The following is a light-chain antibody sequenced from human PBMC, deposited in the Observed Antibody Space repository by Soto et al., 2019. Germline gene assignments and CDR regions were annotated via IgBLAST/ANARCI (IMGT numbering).Light chain of an antibody. Sequence: QSVLTQPPSVSGAPGQRVTISCTGSSSNIGAGYDVHWYQQLPGTAPKLLIYGNSNRPSGVPDRFSDSKSGTSASLAITGLQAEDEADYYCQSYDSSLSGHVVFGGGTKLTAL. CDR2: GNS. V-gene: IGLV1-40*01. J-gene: IGLJ2*01. CDR3: QSYDSSLSGHVV. CDR1: SSNIGAGYD.